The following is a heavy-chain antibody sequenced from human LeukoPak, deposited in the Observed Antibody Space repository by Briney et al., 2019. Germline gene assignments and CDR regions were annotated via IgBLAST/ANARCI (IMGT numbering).Heavy chain of an antibody. J-gene: IGHJ5*02. V-gene: IGHV4-59*01. CDR1: GGSISSYY. D-gene: IGHD3-22*01. Sequence: SETLSLTCTVSGGSISSYYWSWIRQPPGKGLEWIGYIYYSGSTNYNPSLKSRVTISVDTSKNQFSLKLSSVTAADTAVYYCARGPYYYDSSWAWGQGTLVTVSS. CDR2: IYYSGST. CDR3: ARGPYYYDSSWA.